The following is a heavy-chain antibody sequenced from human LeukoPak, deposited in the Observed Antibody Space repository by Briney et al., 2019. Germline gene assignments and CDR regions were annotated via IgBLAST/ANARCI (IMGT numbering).Heavy chain of an antibody. Sequence: GGSLRLSCAASGFTFSSYSMNWVRQAPGKGLEWVSSISSSSSYIYYADSVKGRFTISRDNAKNSLYLQMNSLRAEDTAVYSCARDASIAAAGTVYWGQGTLVTVSS. J-gene: IGHJ4*02. CDR2: ISSSSSYI. V-gene: IGHV3-21*01. D-gene: IGHD6-13*01. CDR1: GFTFSSYS. CDR3: ARDASIAAAGTVY.